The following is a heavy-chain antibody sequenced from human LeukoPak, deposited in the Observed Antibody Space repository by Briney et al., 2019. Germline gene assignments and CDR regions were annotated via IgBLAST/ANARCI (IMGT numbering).Heavy chain of an antibody. CDR1: GFTFSSYS. CDR2: ISSSSSYI. J-gene: IGHJ4*02. Sequence: PGGSLRLSCAASGFTFSSYSMNWVRQAPGKGLEWVSSISSSSSYIYYADSVKGRFTISRDNSKNTLYLQMGSLRAEDMAVYYCARGSLEMATIDYWGQGTLVTVSS. D-gene: IGHD5-24*01. CDR3: ARGSLEMATIDY. V-gene: IGHV3-21*01.